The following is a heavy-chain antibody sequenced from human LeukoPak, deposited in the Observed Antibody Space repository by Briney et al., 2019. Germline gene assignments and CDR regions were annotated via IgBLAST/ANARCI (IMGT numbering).Heavy chain of an antibody. CDR3: ARDRQQLVRDYYYYYYMDV. CDR2: IYYSGTT. Sequence: SETLSLTCTVSRGSISGYYWSWIRQPPGKGLEWIGYIYYSGTTNYNPSLKSRVTMSVDTSKNQFSLKLSSVTAADTAVYYCARDRQQLVRDYYYYYYMDVWGKGTTVTVSS. CDR1: RGSISGYY. V-gene: IGHV4-59*12. J-gene: IGHJ6*03. D-gene: IGHD6-13*01.